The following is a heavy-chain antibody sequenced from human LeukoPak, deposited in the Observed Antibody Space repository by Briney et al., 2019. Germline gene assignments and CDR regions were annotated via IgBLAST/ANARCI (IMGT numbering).Heavy chain of an antibody. V-gene: IGHV3-9*01. CDR2: ISWNSGSI. J-gene: IGHJ5*02. D-gene: IGHD1-26*01. Sequence: GGSLRLSCAASGFTFDDYAMHWVRQAPGKGLEWVSGISWNSGSIGYADSVKGRFTISRDNAKNSLYLQMNSLRAEDTASYYCAKGKDGRGDWFDPWGQGTLVTVSS. CDR3: AKGKDGRGDWFDP. CDR1: GFTFDDYA.